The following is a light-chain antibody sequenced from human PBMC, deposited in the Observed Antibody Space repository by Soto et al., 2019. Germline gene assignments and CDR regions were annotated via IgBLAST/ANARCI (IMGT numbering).Light chain of an antibody. CDR3: QQRYNWPLT. CDR1: QYIDND. CDR2: DMS. V-gene: IGKV3-11*01. J-gene: IGKJ4*01. Sequence: EIVLTQSPATLSLSPGERATLSCRASQYIDNDLDWYQQKPGQAPRLVMYDMSTRATGIPARFSGSGSGTDFTLTIGSLEPEDFAVYYCQQRYNWPLTFGGGTKVDIK.